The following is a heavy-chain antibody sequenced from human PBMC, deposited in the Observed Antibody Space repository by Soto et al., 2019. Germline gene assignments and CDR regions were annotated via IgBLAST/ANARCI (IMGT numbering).Heavy chain of an antibody. V-gene: IGHV4-31*03. Sequence: QVQRQESGPGLVKPSQTLSLTCTVSGGSISSGGYYWSWIRQHPGKGLEWIGYIYYSGSTYYNPSLKSRVTISVDTSKNQFSLKLSSVTAADTAVYYCARDRVGAKRGFGDRDAFDIWGQGTMVTVSS. CDR1: GGSISSGGYY. D-gene: IGHD3-10*01. CDR2: IYYSGST. J-gene: IGHJ3*02. CDR3: ARDRVGAKRGFGDRDAFDI.